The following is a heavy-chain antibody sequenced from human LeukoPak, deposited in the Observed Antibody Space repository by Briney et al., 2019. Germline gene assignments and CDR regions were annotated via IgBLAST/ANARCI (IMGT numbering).Heavy chain of an antibody. Sequence: GGSLRPSCAASGFTVSGDSMSWVRQAPGKGLEWVSLIYSGDSTYYADSVKGRFTISRDNSKNTLYLQMNSLRAEDTAMYYCATVSGGDYFDYWGQGTLVTVSS. CDR3: ATVSGGDYFDY. CDR1: GFTVSGDS. V-gene: IGHV3-53*01. J-gene: IGHJ4*02. D-gene: IGHD3-10*01. CDR2: IYSGDST.